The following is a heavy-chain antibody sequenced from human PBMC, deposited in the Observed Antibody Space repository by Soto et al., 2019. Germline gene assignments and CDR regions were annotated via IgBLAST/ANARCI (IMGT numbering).Heavy chain of an antibody. CDR3: ARDKGYCSSTSCYEGWGDYYYYYGMDV. J-gene: IGHJ6*02. V-gene: IGHV3-21*01. CDR1: GFTFSSYS. D-gene: IGHD2-2*01. Sequence: GGSLRLSCAASGFTFSSYSMNWVRQAPGKGLEWVSSISSSSSYIYYADSVKGRFTISRDNAKNSLYLQMNSLRAEDTAVYYCARDKGYCSSTSCYEGWGDYYYYYGMDVWGQGTTVTVSS. CDR2: ISSSSSYI.